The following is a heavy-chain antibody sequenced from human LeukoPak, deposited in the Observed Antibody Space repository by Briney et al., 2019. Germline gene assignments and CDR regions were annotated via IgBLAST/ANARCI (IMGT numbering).Heavy chain of an antibody. CDR1: GGSISSSSYY. CDR3: ARGWAAAAADLDY. J-gene: IGHJ4*02. Sequence: SETLSLTCTVSGGSISSSSYYWGWIRQPPGKGLEWIGSIYYSGSTYYNPSLKSRVTISVDTSKNQFSLKLSSVTAADTAVYYCARGWAAAAADLDYWGQGTLVTVSS. D-gene: IGHD6-13*01. CDR2: IYYSGST. V-gene: IGHV4-39*01.